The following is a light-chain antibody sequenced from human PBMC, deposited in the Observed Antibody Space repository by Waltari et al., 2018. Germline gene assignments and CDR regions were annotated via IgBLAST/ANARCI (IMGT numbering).Light chain of an antibody. Sequence: SFLSAYQQKPGHAPTLLIYGAATSATAIPARFSGSGSGTEFTLTISSLQSADFAVDYCQQYNDWPPLTFGGGTKVEIK. CDR3: QQYNDWPPLT. CDR2: GAA. J-gene: IGKJ4*01. V-gene: IGKV3-15*01. CDR1: SF.